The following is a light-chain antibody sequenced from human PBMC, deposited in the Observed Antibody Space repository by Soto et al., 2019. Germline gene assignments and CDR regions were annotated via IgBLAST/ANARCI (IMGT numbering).Light chain of an antibody. CDR3: QQRSNWPPIT. V-gene: IGKV3-11*01. CDR2: DIS. CDR1: QSVSY. J-gene: IGKJ5*01. Sequence: EIFLTQSPVTLSLSPGERATLSCRASQSVSYLAWYQQKPGQAPRLLIYDISNRATGIPARFSGSGSGTDFTLTISSLDPEDSAVYYCQQRSNWPPITFVQGTRLEIK.